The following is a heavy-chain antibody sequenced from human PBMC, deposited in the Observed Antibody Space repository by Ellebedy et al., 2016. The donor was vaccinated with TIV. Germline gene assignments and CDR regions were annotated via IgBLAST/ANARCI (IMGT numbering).Heavy chain of an antibody. CDR3: ARDDIVGAPWHIGMDV. CDR1: GGSISTHY. CDR2: IYSTEKT. J-gene: IGHJ6*02. D-gene: IGHD1-26*01. Sequence: SETLSLXXTVSGGSISTHYWSWIRQLAGKGLEWIGRIYSTEKTNYNPSLQSRVTMSVDTSKNQFSLTLSSVSAADTGVYFCARDDIVGAPWHIGMDVWGQGTTVTVSS. V-gene: IGHV4-4*07.